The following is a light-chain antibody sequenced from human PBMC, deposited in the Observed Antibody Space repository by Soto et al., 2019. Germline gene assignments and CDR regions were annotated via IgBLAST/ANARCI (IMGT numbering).Light chain of an antibody. CDR3: QSYDSSLSGSYV. CDR1: SSNIGAGYD. Sequence: QSVLTQPPSVSGAPGQRVTISCIGSSSNIGAGYDVHWYQQLPGTAPHLLIYGNSNRPSGVPDRFSGSKSGTSASLAITGLQAEDEADYYCQSYDSSLSGSYVFGTGTKLTVL. J-gene: IGLJ1*01. V-gene: IGLV1-40*01. CDR2: GNS.